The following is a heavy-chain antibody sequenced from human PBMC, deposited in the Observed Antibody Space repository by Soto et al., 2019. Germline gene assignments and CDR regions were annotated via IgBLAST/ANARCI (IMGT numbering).Heavy chain of an antibody. J-gene: IGHJ4*02. CDR2: ISSSGSST. CDR3: AMAGELYYFDY. V-gene: IGHV3-23*01. CDR1: GFTFSHYA. D-gene: IGHD1-26*01. Sequence: EVPLLESGGGLVQPGGSLRLSCAASGFTFSHYAMSWVRQAPGKGLEWVSSISSSGSSTYYADSVKGRVTISTDHSKNILYLQMDNLRVEDTAIYYCAMAGELYYFDYRGQGTLVSVSS.